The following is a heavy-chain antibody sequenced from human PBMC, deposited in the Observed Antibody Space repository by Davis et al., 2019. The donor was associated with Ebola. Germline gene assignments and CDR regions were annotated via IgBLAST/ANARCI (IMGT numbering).Heavy chain of an antibody. Sequence: HSQTLSLTCAVSGDTVSSGGWNWIRQSPSRGLEWLGRTYYSSKWYNDYAVSVKSRIIINPDTSKNQLSLQVNSVTPEDTAVYYCARGWLRSKFDYWGRGTLVTVSS. CDR3: ARGWLRSKFDY. J-gene: IGHJ4*02. CDR2: TYYSSKWYN. V-gene: IGHV6-1*01. D-gene: IGHD5-12*01. CDR1: GDTVSSGG.